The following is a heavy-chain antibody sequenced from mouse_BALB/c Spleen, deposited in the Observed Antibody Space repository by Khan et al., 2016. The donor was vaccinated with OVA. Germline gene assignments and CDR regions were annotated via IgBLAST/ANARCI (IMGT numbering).Heavy chain of an antibody. V-gene: IGHV1S132*01. CDR3: ARGYVGNYEVAY. Sequence: QVQLQQSGAELVKPGASVKLSCKTSGYTFTSYWIQWVKQRPGQGLGWIGQIFPGTGTTYYNENFKGKATLTVDTSSSTAYMQLSSLTSEGSAGYYCARGYVGNYEVAYWGQGTLVTVS. CDR1: GYTFTSYW. J-gene: IGHJ3*01. D-gene: IGHD2-1*01. CDR2: IFPGTGTT.